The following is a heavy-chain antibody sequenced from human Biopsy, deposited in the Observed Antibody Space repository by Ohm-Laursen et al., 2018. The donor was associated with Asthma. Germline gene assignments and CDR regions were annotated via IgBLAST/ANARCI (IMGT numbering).Heavy chain of an antibody. CDR3: ARVVSYGDIYFGIDV. CDR2: VFWSGST. D-gene: IGHD4-17*01. J-gene: IGHJ6*02. V-gene: IGHV4-30-4*01. Sequence: SHTLSLTCGVSGGYTGSSDHHWAWIRQAPGKGLEWIGFVFWSGSTHYSRSLERRVSISIDTATNEFSMKLWSVTPADTAVYFCARVVSYGDIYFGIDVWGPGNTVVVS. CDR1: GGYTGSSDHH.